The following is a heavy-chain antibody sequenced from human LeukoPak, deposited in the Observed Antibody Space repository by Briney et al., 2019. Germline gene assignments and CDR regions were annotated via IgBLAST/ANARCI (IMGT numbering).Heavy chain of an antibody. Sequence: GGSLRLSCAASGFTFSSYAMSWVRQAPGKGLEWVSAIRGSGGSTYYADSVKGRFTISRDSSKNTLYLQMNSLRAEDTAVYYCATNYYDFWSGYKDWGQGTLVTVSS. V-gene: IGHV3-23*01. D-gene: IGHD3-3*01. CDR2: IRGSGGST. J-gene: IGHJ4*02. CDR1: GFTFSSYA. CDR3: ATNYYDFWSGYKD.